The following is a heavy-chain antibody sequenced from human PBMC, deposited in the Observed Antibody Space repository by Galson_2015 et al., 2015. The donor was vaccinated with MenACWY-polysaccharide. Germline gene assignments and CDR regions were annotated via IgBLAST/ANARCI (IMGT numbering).Heavy chain of an antibody. V-gene: IGHV3-23*03. CDR3: ASTRAQTHYFEF. Sequence: SLRLSCAASGFSITSYAVNWVRQAPGKGLEWVAVISGSGTDIRYADSVKGRFTMTRNTSISTAYMELSSLGSDDTAIYYCASTRAQTHYFEFWGQGTLVTVSS. CDR2: ISGSGTDI. CDR1: GFSITSYA. J-gene: IGHJ4*02.